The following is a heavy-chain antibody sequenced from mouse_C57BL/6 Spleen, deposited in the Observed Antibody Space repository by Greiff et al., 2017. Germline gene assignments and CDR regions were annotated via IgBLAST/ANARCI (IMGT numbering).Heavy chain of an antibody. V-gene: IGHV1-7*01. J-gene: IGHJ2*01. D-gene: IGHD1-1*01. CDR2: IHPSSGYT. CDR3: AGGPTEVDYYVDD. Sequence: VQLQQSGAELAKPGASVKLSCKASGYTFTSYWMHWVKQRPGQGLEWIGYIHPSSGYTKYNQKFKDKATLTADKSSNTAYMQLSSLTYEDSAVYYCAGGPTEVDYYVDDWGQGTTLTVSS. CDR1: GYTFTSYW.